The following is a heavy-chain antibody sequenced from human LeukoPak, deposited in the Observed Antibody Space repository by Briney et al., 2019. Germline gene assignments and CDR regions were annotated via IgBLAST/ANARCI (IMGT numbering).Heavy chain of an antibody. Sequence: GGSLRLSCAASGFTFSYYSMNWVRQAPGKGLEWAPSISSSSAYIYYADSVKGRFTISRDNAKNSLYLQMNSLRAEDTAVYYCARVAGYCSSTSNCYSDYWGQGTLVPVSS. D-gene: IGHD2-2*01. V-gene: IGHV3-21*04. J-gene: IGHJ4*02. CDR3: ARVAGYCSSTSNCYSDY. CDR2: ISSSSAYI. CDR1: GFTFSYYS.